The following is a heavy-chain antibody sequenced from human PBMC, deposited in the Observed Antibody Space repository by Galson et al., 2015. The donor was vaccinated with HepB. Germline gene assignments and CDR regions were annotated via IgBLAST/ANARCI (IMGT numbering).Heavy chain of an antibody. CDR2: INPNSGGT. Sequence: SVKVSCKASGYTFTGYYMHWVRQAPGQGLEWMGRINPNSGGTNNAQKFQGRVTMTRDTSVSTAYMELSSLGFDDTAVYYCAREDGWNSGNYSPYDYWGQGTRVTVSS. D-gene: IGHD1-26*01. CDR1: GYTFTGYY. V-gene: IGHV1-2*06. CDR3: AREDGWNSGNYSPYDY. J-gene: IGHJ4*02.